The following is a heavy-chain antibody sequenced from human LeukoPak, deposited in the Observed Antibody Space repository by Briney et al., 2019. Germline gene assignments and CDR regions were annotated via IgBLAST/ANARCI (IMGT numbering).Heavy chain of an antibody. D-gene: IGHD2-2*01. CDR1: GGSFSGYY. Sequence: SDTLSLTCAVYGGSFSGYYWSWIRQPPGKGLEWIVEINHSGSTNYNPSLKSRVTISVDTSKNQFSLKLSSVTAADTAVYYCARGQLRRYYYYYYMDVWGKGTTVTVSS. CDR2: INHSGST. V-gene: IGHV4-34*01. J-gene: IGHJ6*03. CDR3: ARGQLRRYYYYYYMDV.